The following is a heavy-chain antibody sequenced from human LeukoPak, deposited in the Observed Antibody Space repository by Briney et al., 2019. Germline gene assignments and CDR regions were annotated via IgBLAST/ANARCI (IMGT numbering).Heavy chain of an antibody. V-gene: IGHV4-59*01. CDR1: GGSISSYY. CDR3: ARGKYYFDY. Sequence: KPSETLSLTCTVSGGSISSYYWSWIRQPPGKGLEWIGYMYYSGNTNYNPSLKSRLTTSLDTSKNQFSLKLSSVTAADTAVYYCARGKYYFDYWGQGTLVTVSS. J-gene: IGHJ4*02. CDR2: MYYSGNT.